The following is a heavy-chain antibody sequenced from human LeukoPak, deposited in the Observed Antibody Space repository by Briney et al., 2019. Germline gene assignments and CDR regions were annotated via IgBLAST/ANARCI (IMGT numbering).Heavy chain of an antibody. D-gene: IGHD3-3*01. CDR3: ARDLAVLGVVFTSYMDV. J-gene: IGHJ6*03. CDR2: ISTYSGNT. CDR1: GYAFISQG. Sequence: GASVKVSCKASGYAFISQGITWVRQAPGQGLEWMGWISTYSGNTHYAQKFQGRVTLSKDTSTTTAYLELRSLGSDDTAVYYCARDLAVLGVVFTSYMDVWGKGTPVTVSS. V-gene: IGHV1-18*01.